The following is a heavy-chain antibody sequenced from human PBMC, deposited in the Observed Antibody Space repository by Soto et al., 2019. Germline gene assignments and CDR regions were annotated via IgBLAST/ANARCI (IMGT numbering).Heavy chain of an antibody. Sequence: EVQLLESGGGLVQPGGSMRLSCAASGFTFSSYAMTWVRQAPGKGLEWVSGISGSGVNTYYADSVKGRFTISRDNSKNTLSRQMNRLRAEDTAVYYCTTDLVRSYYGAVYYGMDFWGPGTTVTVSS. J-gene: IGHJ6*02. V-gene: IGHV3-23*01. D-gene: IGHD1-26*01. CDR1: GFTFSSYA. CDR3: TTDLVRSYYGAVYYGMDF. CDR2: ISGSGVNT.